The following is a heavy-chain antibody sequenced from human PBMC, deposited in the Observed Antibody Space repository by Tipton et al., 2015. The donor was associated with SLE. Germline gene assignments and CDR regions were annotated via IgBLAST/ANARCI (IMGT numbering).Heavy chain of an antibody. J-gene: IGHJ2*01. D-gene: IGHD5-12*01. CDR3: ARGEGYSGDDPFDH. CDR1: DGSITDYY. V-gene: IGHV4-4*07. CDR2: MYASGST. Sequence: TLSLTCTVSDGSITDYYWTWIRQPAGEGLEWIGRMYASGSTNYNPSLKSRVTISVDTSKNQFSLNLRSLTAADTAVYYCARGEGYSGDDPFDHWGRGTLVTVSS.